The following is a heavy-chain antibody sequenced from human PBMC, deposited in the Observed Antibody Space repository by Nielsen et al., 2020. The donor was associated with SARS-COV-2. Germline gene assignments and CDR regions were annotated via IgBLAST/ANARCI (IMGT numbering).Heavy chain of an antibody. V-gene: IGHV3-66*01. CDR1: GFTVSRNY. Sequence: GESLKISCAASGFTVSRNYMSWVRQAPGKGLEWVSVIYSGGSTYYADSVKGRFTISRDNSKNTLYLQMNSLRAEDTAVYYCAREDGDYDWYFDLWGRGTLVTVSS. D-gene: IGHD4-17*01. CDR3: AREDGDYDWYFDL. CDR2: IYSGGST. J-gene: IGHJ2*01.